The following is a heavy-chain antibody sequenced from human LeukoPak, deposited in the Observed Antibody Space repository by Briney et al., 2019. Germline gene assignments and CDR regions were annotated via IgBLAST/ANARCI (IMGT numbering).Heavy chain of an antibody. Sequence: GRSLRLSCAASGVNFGSYGMQWVRQAPGKGLEWVAVIWYDGSSEQYADSVKGRFTLSRDNSRDTLYLQMNSLRAEDTAVYYCAKDDNWRGSYNYYYMDVWGKGTSVTVSS. CDR2: IWYDGSSE. J-gene: IGHJ6*03. V-gene: IGHV3-33*06. CDR1: GVNFGSYG. CDR3: AKDDNWRGSYNYYYMDV. D-gene: IGHD3-3*01.